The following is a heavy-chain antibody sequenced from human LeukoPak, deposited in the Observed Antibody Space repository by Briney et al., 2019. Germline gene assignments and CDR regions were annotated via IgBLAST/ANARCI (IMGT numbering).Heavy chain of an antibody. CDR3: ARDALLWFGESYFDY. J-gene: IGHJ4*02. CDR2: ISGSDGST. D-gene: IGHD3-10*01. CDR1: GFTFSSYA. V-gene: IGHV3-23*01. Sequence: GGSLRLSCAASGFTFSSYAMSWVRQAPGKGLEWVSAISGSDGSTYYADSVKGRFTISRDNAKNSLYLQMNSLRAEDTAVYYCARDALLWFGESYFDYWGQGTLVTVSS.